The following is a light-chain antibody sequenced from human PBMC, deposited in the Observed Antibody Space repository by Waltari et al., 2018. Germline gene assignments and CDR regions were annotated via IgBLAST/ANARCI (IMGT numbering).Light chain of an antibody. J-gene: IGLJ2*01. V-gene: IGLV6-57*02. Sequence: NFMLTQPHSVSESPGKTVTISCTGSSGTFASNFVQWYQQRPGSAPTIVILEDSQRPSWVPVRFSDSIDSSSNSASLTISGLQTEDEADYYCQSYAGDIGVFGGGTKLTVL. CDR3: QSYAGDIGV. CDR2: EDS. CDR1: SGTFASNF.